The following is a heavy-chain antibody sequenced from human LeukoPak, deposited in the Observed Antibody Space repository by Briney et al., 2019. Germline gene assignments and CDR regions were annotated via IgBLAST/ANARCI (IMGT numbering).Heavy chain of an antibody. Sequence: SETLSLTCTVSGGSISSSSYYWGWIRQPPRKGLEWIGSIYYSGNTYYNPSLKSRVTISVDTSKNQFSLKLNSVTAADTAVYYCARDDWGYDFWRESTLNWFDPWGQGTLVTVSS. V-gene: IGHV4-39*07. D-gene: IGHD3-3*01. CDR3: ARDDWGYDFWRESTLNWFDP. CDR2: IYYSGNT. J-gene: IGHJ5*02. CDR1: GGSISSSSYY.